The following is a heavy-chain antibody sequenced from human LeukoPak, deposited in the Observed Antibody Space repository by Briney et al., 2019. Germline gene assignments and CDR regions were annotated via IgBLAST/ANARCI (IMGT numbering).Heavy chain of an antibody. CDR1: GGSISSGGYY. CDR2: IYYSGST. CDR3: ARWNDDGCFDY. D-gene: IGHD1-1*01. J-gene: IGHJ4*02. V-gene: IGHV4-61*08. Sequence: SETLSLTCTVSGGSISSGGYYWSWIRQHPGKGLEWIGYIYYSGSTNYNPSLKSRVTISVDTSKNQFSLKLSSVTAADTAVYYCARWNDDGCFDYWGQGTLVTVSS.